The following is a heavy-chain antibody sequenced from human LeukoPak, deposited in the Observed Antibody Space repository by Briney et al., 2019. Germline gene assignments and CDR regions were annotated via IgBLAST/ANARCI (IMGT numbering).Heavy chain of an antibody. J-gene: IGHJ3*02. CDR2: IWYDGSNK. V-gene: IGHV3-33*01. CDR3: ARARWLQSDAFDI. Sequence: GGSLRLSCAASGFTFSSYGMHWVRQAPGKGLEWVAVIWYDGSNKYYADSVKGRFTISRDNSKNTLYLQMNSLRAEDTAVYYCARARWLQSDAFDIWGQGTMVTVSS. D-gene: IGHD5-24*01. CDR1: GFTFSSYG.